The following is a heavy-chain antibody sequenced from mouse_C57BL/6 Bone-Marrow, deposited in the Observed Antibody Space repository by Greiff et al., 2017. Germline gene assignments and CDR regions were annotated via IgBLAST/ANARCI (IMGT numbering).Heavy chain of an antibody. J-gene: IGHJ3*01. Sequence: EVQLQQSGPELVKPGASVKISCKASGYTFTDYYMNWVKQSHGKSLEWIGDINPNNGGTSYNQKFKGKATLTVDQSSSTAYMELRSLTSEDSAVYYCARDGSSYGWFAYWGQGTLVTVSA. CDR1: GYTFTDYY. CDR2: INPNNGGT. CDR3: ARDGSSYGWFAY. D-gene: IGHD1-1*01. V-gene: IGHV1-26*01.